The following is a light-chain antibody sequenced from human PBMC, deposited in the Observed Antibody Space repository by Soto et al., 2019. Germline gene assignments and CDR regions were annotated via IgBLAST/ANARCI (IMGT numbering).Light chain of an antibody. J-gene: IGKJ5*01. CDR1: LSVSSY. V-gene: IGKV3-11*01. CDR2: DAS. Sequence: VVFTQSPATLSLSPGSSATLSGRAGLSVSSYLAWYQQKPGQAPRLLIYDASYRATGIPATFIGSGSGTAFTLTTSSLEPQDFAVYYCQQYNNWPPSTFGKGTRLEIK. CDR3: QQYNNWPPST.